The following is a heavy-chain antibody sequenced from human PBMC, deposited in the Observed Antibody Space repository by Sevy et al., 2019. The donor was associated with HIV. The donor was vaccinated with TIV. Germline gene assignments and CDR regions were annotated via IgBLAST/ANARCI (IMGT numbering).Heavy chain of an antibody. Sequence: GGSLRLSCAASGFTFSSYSMNWVRQAPGKGLEWVSYISSSSTIYYADSVKGRFTISRDNAKNSLYLQMNSLRAEDTAVYYCASTADYRYYYYGMDVWGQGTTVTVSS. CDR3: ASTADYRYYYYGMDV. J-gene: IGHJ6*02. CDR1: GFTFSSYS. V-gene: IGHV3-48*01. CDR2: ISSSSTI. D-gene: IGHD4-17*01.